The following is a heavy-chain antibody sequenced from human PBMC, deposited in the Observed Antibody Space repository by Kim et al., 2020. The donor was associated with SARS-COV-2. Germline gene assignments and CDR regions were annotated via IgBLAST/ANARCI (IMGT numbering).Heavy chain of an antibody. V-gene: IGHV1-46*01. CDR2: INPSGGST. D-gene: IGHD5-12*01. CDR1: GYTFTSYY. J-gene: IGHJ4*02. Sequence: ASVKVSCKASGYTFTSYYMHWVRQAPGQGLEWMGIINPSGGSTSYAQKFRGRVTMTRDTSTSTVYMELSSLRSEDTAVYYCARGTVEMATIRIFDYWGQGTLVTVSS. CDR3: ARGTVEMATIRIFDY.